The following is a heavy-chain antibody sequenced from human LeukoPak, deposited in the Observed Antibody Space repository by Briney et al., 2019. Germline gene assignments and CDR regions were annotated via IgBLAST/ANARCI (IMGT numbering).Heavy chain of an antibody. V-gene: IGHV4-34*01. CDR1: GGSFSGYY. Sequence: PSETLSLTCAVYGGSFSGYYWSWIRQPPGKGLEWIGEINHRGSTNYNPSLKSRVTISVDTSKNQFSLKLSSVTAADTAVYYCARGQIVVVVAGPYYYYYMDVWGKGTTVTVSS. CDR3: ARGQIVVVVAGPYYYYYMDV. J-gene: IGHJ6*03. D-gene: IGHD2-15*01. CDR2: INHRGST.